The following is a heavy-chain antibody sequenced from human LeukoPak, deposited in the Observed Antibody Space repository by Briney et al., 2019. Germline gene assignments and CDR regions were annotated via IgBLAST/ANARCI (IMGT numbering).Heavy chain of an antibody. J-gene: IGHJ4*02. CDR1: GFTFSSYA. CDR3: AKDLGLYSRRKAYLQGIFDY. CDR2: ISGSGGST. Sequence: QTGGSLRLSCAASGFTFSSYAMSWVRQAPGKGLEWVSAISGSGGSTYYADSVKGRFTISRDNSKNTLYLQMNSLRAEDTAVYYCAKDLGLYSRRKAYLQGIFDYWGQGTLVTVSS. V-gene: IGHV3-23*01. D-gene: IGHD6-13*01.